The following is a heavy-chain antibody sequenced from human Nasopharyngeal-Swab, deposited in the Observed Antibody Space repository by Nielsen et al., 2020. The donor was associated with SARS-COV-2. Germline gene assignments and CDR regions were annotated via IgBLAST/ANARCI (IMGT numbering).Heavy chain of an antibody. Sequence: GESLKISCAASGFTFSSYAVHWVRQTPGEGLVWVARVNGDGTLITYADSVKGRFTVSRDNAKNTLYLQMNNLRAEDAAIYYCVKGSDYWGQGTLVTVSS. V-gene: IGHV3-74*03. CDR2: VNGDGTLI. CDR3: VKGSDY. J-gene: IGHJ4*02. CDR1: GFTFSSYA.